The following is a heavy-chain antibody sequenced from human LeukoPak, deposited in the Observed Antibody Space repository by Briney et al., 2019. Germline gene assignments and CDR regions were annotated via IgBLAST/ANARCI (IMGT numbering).Heavy chain of an antibody. Sequence: GGSLRLSCVASGFTFSSYWMSWVRQAPGKGLEWVANIKQDGSEKYYVDSVKGRFTISRDNAKNSLYLQMNSLRAEDTAVYYCARNYGDYSSGGFDPWGQGTLVTVSS. D-gene: IGHD4-17*01. CDR1: GFTFSSYW. CDR3: ARNYGDYSSGGFDP. J-gene: IGHJ5*02. V-gene: IGHV3-7*01. CDR2: IKQDGSEK.